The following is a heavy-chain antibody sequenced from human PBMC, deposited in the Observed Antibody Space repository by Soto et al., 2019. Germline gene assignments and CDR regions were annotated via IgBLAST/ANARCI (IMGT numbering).Heavy chain of an antibody. V-gene: IGHV3-23*01. CDR2: ISGSGGST. CDR1: GFTFSSYA. D-gene: IGHD2-21*01. Sequence: GGSLRLSCAASGFTFSSYAMSWVRQAPGKGLEWVSAISGSGGSTYYADSVKGRFTISRDNSKKTLYLQMNSLRAEDTALYYCASAYCGGDCYSGKFDYWGQGTLVTVSS. CDR3: ASAYCGGDCYSGKFDY. J-gene: IGHJ4*02.